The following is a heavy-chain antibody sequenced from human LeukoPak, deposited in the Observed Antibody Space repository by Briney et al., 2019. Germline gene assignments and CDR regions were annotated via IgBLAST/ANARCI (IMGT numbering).Heavy chain of an antibody. V-gene: IGHV3-23*01. J-gene: IGHJ4*02. CDR1: GFSFNNYA. Sequence: GGSLRLSCAASGFSFNNYAMSWVRQAPGKGLEWVSVITGNDGSAYYADSVKGRFTISRDDSKSMLYLQMNSLRAEDTAVYYCAKDLTVPMFAKFDYWGRGTLVTVSS. CDR3: AKDLTVPMFAKFDY. CDR2: ITGNDGSA. D-gene: IGHD3-10*02.